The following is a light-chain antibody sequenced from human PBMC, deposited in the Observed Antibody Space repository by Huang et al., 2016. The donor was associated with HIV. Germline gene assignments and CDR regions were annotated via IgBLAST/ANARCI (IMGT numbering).Light chain of an antibody. Sequence: DIQMTQSPSSLSASVGDRVTITCRASQGIMDSLAWYQQIPGQAPKLLLYASSTLESGVPCRFSGSGAGTDYTLTISSLQPEDFATYYCQQYYTLRAFGQGTKVEIK. V-gene: IGKV1-NL1*01. J-gene: IGKJ1*01. CDR1: QGIMDS. CDR2: ASS. CDR3: QQYYTLRA.